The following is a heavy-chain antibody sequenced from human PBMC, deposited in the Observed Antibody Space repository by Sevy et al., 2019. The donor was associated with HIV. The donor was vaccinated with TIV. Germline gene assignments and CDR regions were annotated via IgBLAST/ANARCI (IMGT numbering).Heavy chain of an antibody. Sequence: GGSLRLSCAASGFIFSSYAMSWVRQAPGKGLEWVSGISGSGNSTYYADSVKGRFTISRDNSKNTLYVQMNSLRAEDAAVYYCAKNSRAAVTTGLYYWGQGTLVTVSS. V-gene: IGHV3-23*01. CDR3: AKNSRAAVTTGLYY. CDR2: ISGSGNST. D-gene: IGHD4-17*01. CDR1: GFIFSSYA. J-gene: IGHJ4*02.